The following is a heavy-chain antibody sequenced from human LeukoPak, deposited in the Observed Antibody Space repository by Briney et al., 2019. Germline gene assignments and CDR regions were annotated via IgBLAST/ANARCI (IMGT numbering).Heavy chain of an antibody. J-gene: IGHJ4*02. V-gene: IGHV1-18*01. Sequence: ASVKVSCRASGYTFTSYGISWVRQAPGQGLEWMGWISAYNGNTNYAQKLQGRVTLTTDTSTNTASMELRSLRSDDTAVYFCARAFSYHYDSSGYYHEYWGQGTLVTVSS. CDR2: ISAYNGNT. CDR3: ARAFSYHYDSSGYYHEY. CDR1: GYTFTSYG. D-gene: IGHD3-22*01.